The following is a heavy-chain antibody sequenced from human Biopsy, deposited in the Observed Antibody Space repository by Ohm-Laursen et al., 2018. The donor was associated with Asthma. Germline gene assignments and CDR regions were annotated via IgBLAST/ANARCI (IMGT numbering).Heavy chain of an antibody. CDR2: ISFDGSNK. J-gene: IGHJ3*02. CDR1: GFSFSRYG. D-gene: IGHD3-9*01. CDR3: ARTYYDFLTEQVKDGFDM. Sequence: SLRLSCTASGFSFSRYGMHWVRQAPGKGLEWVAVISFDGSNKYYGDSVKGRFTIARDNSKNTVYLQMNSLRAEDTAVYYCARTYYDFLTEQVKDGFDMWGQGTMVTVAS. V-gene: IGHV3-30*03.